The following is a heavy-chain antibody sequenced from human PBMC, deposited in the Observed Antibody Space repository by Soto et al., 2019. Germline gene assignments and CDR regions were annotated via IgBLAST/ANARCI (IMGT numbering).Heavy chain of an antibody. CDR2: IKQDGSEK. Sequence: EVQLVESGGGLVQPGGSLRLSCAVSGFTFNSYWLSWVRQAPGKGLEWVANIKQDGSEKYYVDSVKGRFTISRDNAKNSLYLHMNSLRAEDTAVYYCARDIWFGESDVWGQGTTVTVSS. J-gene: IGHJ6*02. V-gene: IGHV3-7*01. D-gene: IGHD3-10*01. CDR1: GFTFNSYW. CDR3: ARDIWFGESDV.